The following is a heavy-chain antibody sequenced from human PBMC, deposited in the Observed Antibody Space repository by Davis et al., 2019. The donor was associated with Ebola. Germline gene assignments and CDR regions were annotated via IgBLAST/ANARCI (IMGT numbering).Heavy chain of an antibody. CDR3: ARSVFYDSTGYYVHWYYNL. D-gene: IGHD3-22*01. Sequence: SETLSLTCTVSGASISSFYWSWIRQPPGKGLEWIGDIYGGDMYDSGSTNYSPSLKSRVTISEDTSKNQFSLKVTSVTAADTAVYYCARSVFYDSTGYYVHWYYNLWGRGTLVTVSS. V-gene: IGHV4-59*01. J-gene: IGHJ2*01. CDR1: GASISSFY. CDR2: IYGGDMYDSGST.